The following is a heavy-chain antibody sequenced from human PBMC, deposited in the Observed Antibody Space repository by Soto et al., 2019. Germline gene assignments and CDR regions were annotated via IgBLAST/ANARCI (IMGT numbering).Heavy chain of an antibody. CDR3: ARHFLREQPHDF. CDR2: IYPGNSDT. D-gene: IGHD6-13*01. J-gene: IGHJ4*02. V-gene: IGHV5-51*01. CDR1: GYSFTSYW. Sequence: RGESLKISCKGSGYSFTSYWIGWVRQMPGKGLEWMGIIYPGNSDTRYSPSFQGQVTISADTSISTAYLQWSSLKASDTAMYYCARHFLREQPHDFWGQGTLVTVSS.